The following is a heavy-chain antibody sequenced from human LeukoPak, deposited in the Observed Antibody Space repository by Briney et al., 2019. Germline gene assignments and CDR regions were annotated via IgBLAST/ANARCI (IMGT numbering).Heavy chain of an antibody. Sequence: GASVKVSCKASGYTFTSYAMHWVRQAPGQRLEWMRWINAGNGNTKYSQKFQGRVTITRDTSASTAYMELSSLRSEDTAVYYCAREDIVVVPAAKVTPYYYYGMDVSGKGTTVTVSS. CDR1: GYTFTSYA. V-gene: IGHV1-3*01. D-gene: IGHD2-2*01. J-gene: IGHJ6*04. CDR3: AREDIVVVPAAKVTPYYYYGMDV. CDR2: INAGNGNT.